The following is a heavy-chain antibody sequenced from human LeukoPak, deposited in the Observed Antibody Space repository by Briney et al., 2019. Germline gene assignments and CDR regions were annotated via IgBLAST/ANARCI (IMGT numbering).Heavy chain of an antibody. CDR2: IWPGDSDT. Sequence: GESLKISCKGSGYSFTSYWIGWVRQVPGKGLEWMGIIWPGDSDTRYSPSFQGQVIMSADKSISTAYLQWSRLTASDTAIYYCARRGDSSRSFDIWGQGTRVTVSS. D-gene: IGHD3-10*01. CDR3: ARRGDSSRSFDI. CDR1: GYSFTSYW. J-gene: IGHJ3*02. V-gene: IGHV5-51*01.